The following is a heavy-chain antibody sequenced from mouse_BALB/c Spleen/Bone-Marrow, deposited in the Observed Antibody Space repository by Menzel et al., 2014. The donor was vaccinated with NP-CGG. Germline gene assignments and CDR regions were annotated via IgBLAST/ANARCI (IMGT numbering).Heavy chain of an antibody. J-gene: IGHJ4*01. Sequence: EVKLVESGAELVKPGASVKLSCTASGFNIKDTYMHWVKQRPEQGLEWIGRIDPANGNTKYDPKFQGKATITADTSSNTAYLQLSSLTSEDTAVYYCALLLRYYAMDYWDQGTSVNVSS. D-gene: IGHD1-1*01. CDR2: IDPANGNT. CDR1: GFNIKDTY. V-gene: IGHV14-3*02. CDR3: ALLLRYYAMDY.